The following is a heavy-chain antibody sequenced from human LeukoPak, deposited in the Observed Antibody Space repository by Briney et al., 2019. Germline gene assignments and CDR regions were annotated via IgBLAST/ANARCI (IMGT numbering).Heavy chain of an antibody. J-gene: IGHJ4*02. CDR2: IYYSGST. CDR3: ASRSKNQDIVLMVYAPFDY. V-gene: IGHV4-39*01. D-gene: IGHD2-8*01. CDR1: GGSISSSSYY. Sequence: SETLSLTCTVSGGSISSSSYYWGWIRQPPGKGLEWIGSIYYSGSTYYNPSLKSRVTISVDTSKNQFSLKLSSVTAADTAVYYCASRSKNQDIVLMVYAPFDYWGQGTLVTVSS.